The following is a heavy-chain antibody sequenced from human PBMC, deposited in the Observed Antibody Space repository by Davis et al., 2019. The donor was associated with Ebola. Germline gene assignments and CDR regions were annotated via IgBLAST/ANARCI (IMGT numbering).Heavy chain of an antibody. CDR1: GGSISSGGYY. CDR3: ARAIYSYGLAVVVDV. D-gene: IGHD5-18*01. V-gene: IGHV4-31*03. CDR2: IYYSGST. Sequence: PSETLSLTCTVSGGSISSGGYYWSWIRQHPGKGLEWIGYIYYSGSTYYNPSLKSRVTISVDTSKNQFSLKLSSVTAADTAVYYCARAIYSYGLAVVVDVWGQGTTVTVSS. J-gene: IGHJ6*02.